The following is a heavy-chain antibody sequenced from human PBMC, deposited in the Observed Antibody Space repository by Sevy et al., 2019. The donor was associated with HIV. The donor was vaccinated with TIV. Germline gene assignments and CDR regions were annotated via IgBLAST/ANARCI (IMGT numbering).Heavy chain of an antibody. CDR2: ISYDGSNK. Sequence: GGSLRLSCAASGFTFSSYGMHWVHQAPGKGLEWVAVISYDGSNKYYADSVKGRFTISRDNSKNTLYLQMNSLRAEDTAVYYCAKEPNYYDSSGYSTYYFDYWGQGTLVTVSS. J-gene: IGHJ4*02. V-gene: IGHV3-30*18. CDR3: AKEPNYYDSSGYSTYYFDY. CDR1: GFTFSSYG. D-gene: IGHD3-22*01.